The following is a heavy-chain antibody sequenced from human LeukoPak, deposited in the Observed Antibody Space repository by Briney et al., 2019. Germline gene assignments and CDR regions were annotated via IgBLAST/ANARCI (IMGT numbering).Heavy chain of an antibody. CDR3: AREGHESISWYWDY. J-gene: IGHJ4*02. Sequence: ASVGVSCKASRYTYTSYVMHSVGQAPGQRLEWRGYINAGNGNTKYSQKYQGTVIITRDTCASTAYMERSSLRSEDTAVYCCAREGHESISWYWDYWGQRALVTASS. CDR2: INAGNGNT. D-gene: IGHD6-13*01. CDR1: RYTYTSYV. V-gene: IGHV1-3*01.